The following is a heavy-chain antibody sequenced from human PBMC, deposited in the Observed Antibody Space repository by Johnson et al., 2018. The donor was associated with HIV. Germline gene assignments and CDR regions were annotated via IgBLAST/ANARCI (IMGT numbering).Heavy chain of an antibody. CDR3: AKVHSGQLVGYAFDI. J-gene: IGHJ3*02. D-gene: IGHD1-26*01. CDR2: ISWNSGSI. V-gene: IGHV3-9*01. Sequence: VQLVESGGGVVRPGGSPRLSCAASGFTFDDYAMHWVRQAPGKGLEWVSGISWNSGSIGYADSVKGRFTISRDNAKNSLYLQMNSLRAEDTALYYCAKVHSGQLVGYAFDIWGQGTMVTVSS. CDR1: GFTFDDYA.